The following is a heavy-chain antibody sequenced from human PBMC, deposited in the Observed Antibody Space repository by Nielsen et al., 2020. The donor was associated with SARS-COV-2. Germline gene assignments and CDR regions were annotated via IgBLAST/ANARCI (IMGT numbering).Heavy chain of an antibody. Sequence: GGSLRLSCAASGFTFSSYSMNWVRQAPGKGLEWVSSISSSSSYIYYADSVKGRFTISRDNAKNSLYLQMNSLRAEDTAVYYCARAVTTVTIDFDHWGQGTLVTVSS. D-gene: IGHD4-17*01. CDR1: GFTFSSYS. CDR2: ISSSSSYI. V-gene: IGHV3-21*01. CDR3: ARAVTTVTIDFDH. J-gene: IGHJ4*02.